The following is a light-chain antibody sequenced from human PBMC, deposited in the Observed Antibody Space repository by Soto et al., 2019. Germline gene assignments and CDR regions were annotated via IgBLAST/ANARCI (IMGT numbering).Light chain of an antibody. CDR1: SSDVGSYNL. CDR2: EGS. CDR3: CSYAGSSTDVV. V-gene: IGLV2-23*01. J-gene: IGLJ2*01. Sequence: QSVLTQPASVSGSPGQSITISCTRTSSDVGSYNLVSWYQQHPGKAPKLMIYEGSKRPSGVSNRFSGSKSGNTASLTISGLQAEDEADYYCCSYAGSSTDVVFGGGTKLTVL.